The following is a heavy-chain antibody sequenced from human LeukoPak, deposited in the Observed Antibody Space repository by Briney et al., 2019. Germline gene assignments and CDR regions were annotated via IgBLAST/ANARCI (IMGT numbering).Heavy chain of an antibody. J-gene: IGHJ4*02. CDR2: IYYSGST. CDR3: ARGFRRKYYFDY. CDR1: GGSVSSGSYY. V-gene: IGHV4-61*01. Sequence: SETLSLTCTVSGGSVSSGSYYWSWIRQPPGKGLEWIGYIYYSGSTNYNPSLKSRVTISVDTSKNQFSLKLSSVTAADTAVYYCARGFRRKYYFDYWGQGTLVTVSS.